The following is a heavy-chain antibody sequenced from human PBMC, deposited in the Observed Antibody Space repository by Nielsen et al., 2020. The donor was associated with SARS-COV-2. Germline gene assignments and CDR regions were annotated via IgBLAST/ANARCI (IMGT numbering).Heavy chain of an antibody. CDR2: ISWNSGSI. V-gene: IGHV3-9*01. CDR3: AKIRYCSSTSCYPSDY. CDR1: GFSFDDYA. Sequence: GGSLRLSCAASGFSFDDYALHWVRHAPGKGLEWVSGISWNSGSIGYADSVKCRFTISTDNAKNSLYLQMNSLRAEDTALYYCAKIRYCSSTSCYPSDYWGQGTLVTVSS. D-gene: IGHD2-2*01. J-gene: IGHJ4*02.